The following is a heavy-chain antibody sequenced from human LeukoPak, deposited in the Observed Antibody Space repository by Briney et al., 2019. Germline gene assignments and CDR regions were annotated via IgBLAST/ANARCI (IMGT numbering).Heavy chain of an antibody. J-gene: IGHJ4*02. Sequence: SETLSLTCTVSGGSINSGDYYWSWIRQPPGKGLEWIGYIYYSGSTYYNPSLKSRVTISVDTSKNQFSLKLSSVTAADTAVYYCARETDGYSHFDYWGQGTLVTVSS. CDR3: ARETDGYSHFDY. V-gene: IGHV4-30-4*01. CDR1: GGSINSGDYY. D-gene: IGHD5-24*01. CDR2: IYYSGST.